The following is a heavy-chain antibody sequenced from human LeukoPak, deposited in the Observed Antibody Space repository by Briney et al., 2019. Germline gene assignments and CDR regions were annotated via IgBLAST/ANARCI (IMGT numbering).Heavy chain of an antibody. CDR3: ARLRQLGVIYYYYYMDV. Sequence: SETLSLTCTVSGGSISSYYWSWIRQPPGEGLEWIGYIYYSGTTSYNPSLKSRVTISVDTSKNQFSLKLSSVTAADTAVYYCARLRQLGVIYYYYYMDVWGKGTTVTISS. D-gene: IGHD6-13*01. J-gene: IGHJ6*03. CDR2: IYYSGTT. V-gene: IGHV4-59*12. CDR1: GGSISSYY.